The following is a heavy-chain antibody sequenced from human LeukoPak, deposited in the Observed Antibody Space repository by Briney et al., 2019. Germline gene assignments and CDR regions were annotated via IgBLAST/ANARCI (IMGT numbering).Heavy chain of an antibody. CDR1: GGSVSSGSYY. CDR3: ARVDTPSVLYY. Sequence: SETLSLTCTVSGGSVSSGSYYWSWIRQPPGKGLEWIGYIYYSGSTNYNPSLKSRVTISVDTSKNQFSLKLSSVTAADTAMYYCARVDTPSVLYYWGQGTLVTVSS. CDR2: IYYSGST. V-gene: IGHV4-61*01. J-gene: IGHJ4*02. D-gene: IGHD5/OR15-5a*01.